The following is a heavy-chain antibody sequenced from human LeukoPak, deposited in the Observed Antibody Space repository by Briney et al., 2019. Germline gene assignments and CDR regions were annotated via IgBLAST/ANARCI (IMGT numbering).Heavy chain of an antibody. J-gene: IGHJ4*02. CDR2: ISWNSGSI. V-gene: IGHV3-9*01. D-gene: IGHD4-11*01. Sequence: GGSLRLSCAASGFTFDDYAMHWVRQAPGKGLEWVSGISWNSGSIGYADSVKGRFTISRDNAKNSLYLQMNSLRAEDTALYYCAKDMADYSNYFDYWGQGTLVTVSS. CDR3: AKDMADYSNYFDY. CDR1: GFTFDDYA.